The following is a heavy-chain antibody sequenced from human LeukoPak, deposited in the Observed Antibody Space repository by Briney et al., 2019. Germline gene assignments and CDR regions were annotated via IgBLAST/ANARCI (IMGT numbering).Heavy chain of an antibody. V-gene: IGHV4-34*01. J-gene: IGHJ5*02. CDR2: INHSGST. D-gene: IGHD2-2*03. Sequence: SETLSLTCAVYGGSSSGYYWSWIRQPPGKGLEWIGEINHSGSTNYNPSLKSRVTISVDTSKNQFSLKLSSVTAADTAVYYCASSVGYCSSTSCQSRRHNWSDPWGQGTLVTVSS. CDR1: GGSSSGYY. CDR3: ASSVGYCSSTSCQSRRHNWSDP.